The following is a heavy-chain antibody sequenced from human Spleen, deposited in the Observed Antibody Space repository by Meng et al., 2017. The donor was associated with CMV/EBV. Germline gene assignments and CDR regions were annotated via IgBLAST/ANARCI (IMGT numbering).Heavy chain of an antibody. D-gene: IGHD3-3*01. J-gene: IGHJ4*02. CDR3: ARDPFYDFWSGYYTGTEGHNFDY. CDR1: GFTFSSYA. V-gene: IGHV3-30*04. CDR2: ISYDGSNK. Sequence: GESLKISCAASGFTFSSYAMHWVRQAPGKGLEWVAVISYDGSNKYYADSVKGRFTISRDNAKSSLFLQMNSLRAEDTAIYYCARDPFYDFWSGYYTGTEGHNFDYWGQGTLVTVSS.